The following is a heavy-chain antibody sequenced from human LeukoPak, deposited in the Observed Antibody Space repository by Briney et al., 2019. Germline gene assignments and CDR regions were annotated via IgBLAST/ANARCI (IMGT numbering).Heavy chain of an antibody. CDR1: GFTSTTYA. CDR3: ATLKYYFYYMDV. CDR2: ITDGGVST. Sequence: GGSLRLSCAASGFTSTTYAMTWVRQAPGKGLEWVSSITDGGVSTYYSDSVKGRFTISRDRSKNTLYLQMNSLRAEDTAVYYCATLKYYFYYMDVWGEGTTVTVSS. V-gene: IGHV3-23*01. J-gene: IGHJ6*03.